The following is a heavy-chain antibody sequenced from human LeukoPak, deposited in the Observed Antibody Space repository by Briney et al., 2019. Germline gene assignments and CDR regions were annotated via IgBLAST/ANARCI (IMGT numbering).Heavy chain of an antibody. CDR1: GGSISGSCCY. CDR3: SRTTGDSAIIAAH. D-gene: IGHD3-16*01. CDR2: TSYRGST. J-gene: IGHJ4*02. V-gene: IGHV4-39*01. Sequence: SETLSLTCTVSGGSISGSCCYWGWIRQTPGKDLEWIGSTSYRGSTHYNPSFKSRVTVSVDTSKNQFFLNLSSVTAADTAVYYCSRTTGDSAIIAAHWGQGTLVTVSS.